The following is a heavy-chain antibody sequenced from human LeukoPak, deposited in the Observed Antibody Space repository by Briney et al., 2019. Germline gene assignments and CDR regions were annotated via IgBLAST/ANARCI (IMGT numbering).Heavy chain of an antibody. J-gene: IGHJ2*01. CDR2: IYYSGST. D-gene: IGHD5-12*01. CDR1: GGSISSGGYY. V-gene: IGHV4-31*03. Sequence: PSETLSLTCTVSGGSISSGGYYWSGIRQHPGKGLEWIGYIYYSGSTYYTPSLKNRVTISVATSKNQFSLRLSSVTAVDTAVYYCARGGGGYSWYFDLWGRGTLVTVSS. CDR3: ARGGGGYSWYFDL.